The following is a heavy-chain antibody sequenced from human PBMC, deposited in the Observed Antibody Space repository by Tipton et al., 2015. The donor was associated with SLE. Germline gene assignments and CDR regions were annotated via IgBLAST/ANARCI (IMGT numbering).Heavy chain of an antibody. CDR1: GYPISSGYY. Sequence: TLSLTCAVSGYPISSGYYWGWIRQPPGKGLQWIGNIYYSGITHYNPSLKSRVTISVDTSKNQFSLKLSSVTAADTAVYCCARHEDWGIDYWGQGTLVTVSS. CDR3: ARHEDWGIDY. V-gene: IGHV4-38-2*01. CDR2: IYYSGIT. D-gene: IGHD7-27*01. J-gene: IGHJ4*02.